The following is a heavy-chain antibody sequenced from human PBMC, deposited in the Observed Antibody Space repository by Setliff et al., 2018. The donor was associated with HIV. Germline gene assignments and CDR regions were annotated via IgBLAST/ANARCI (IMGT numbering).Heavy chain of an antibody. D-gene: IGHD1-26*01. Sequence: PSETLSLTCNVSGGSISTYYWSWIRQPPGKGLEWLGYVSYSGSTNFNPSLESRLAMSVDMSKNQFSLKLSSVTAADTAVYYCARDFRIGWAVQDYWYFDLWGRGTLVTVSS. J-gene: IGHJ2*01. CDR3: ARDFRIGWAVQDYWYFDL. V-gene: IGHV4-59*12. CDR1: GGSISTYY. CDR2: VSYSGST.